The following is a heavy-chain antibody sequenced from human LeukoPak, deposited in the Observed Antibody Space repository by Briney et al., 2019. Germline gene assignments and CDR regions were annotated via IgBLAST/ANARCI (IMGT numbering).Heavy chain of an antibody. CDR3: ARGGYCSGGSCYLTWFDR. V-gene: IGHV4-31*03. CDR2: LYYSGST. Sequence: PSETLSLTCTVSGGSISRGGYYWSWIRLHPGKGMEWLGYLYYSGSTYYNPSLKSRPTISVDTSKNQFSLKLSSVTAADTAVYYCARGGYCSGGSCYLTWFDRWGQGTLVTVSS. D-gene: IGHD2-15*01. J-gene: IGHJ5*02. CDR1: GGSISRGGYY.